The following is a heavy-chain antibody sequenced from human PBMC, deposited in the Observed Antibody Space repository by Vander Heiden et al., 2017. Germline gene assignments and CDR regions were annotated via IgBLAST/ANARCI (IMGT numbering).Heavy chain of an antibody. V-gene: IGHV3-9*01. J-gene: IGHJ5*02. CDR2: ISWNSGSI. CDR1: GFTFDDYA. Sequence: EVQLVESGGGLVQPGRSLRLSCAASGFTFDDYAMHWVPQAPGKGLEWVSGISWNSGSIGYADSVKGRFTISRDNAKNSLYLQMNSLRAEDTALYYCAKDISRIAVAGLNWFDPWGQGTLVTVSS. CDR3: AKDISRIAVAGLNWFDP. D-gene: IGHD6-19*01.